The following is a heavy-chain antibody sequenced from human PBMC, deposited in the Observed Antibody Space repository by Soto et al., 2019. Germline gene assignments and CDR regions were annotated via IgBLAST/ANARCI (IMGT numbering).Heavy chain of an antibody. V-gene: IGHV5-51*01. Sequence: ESLKISCKGSGYSFTSYWIGWVRQMPGKGLEWMGIIYPGDSNTRYSPSFQGQVTIPADKSISTAYLQWSRLKASDTAMYYCARRIMSSYDAFDIWGQGTMVSGSS. J-gene: IGHJ3*02. CDR2: IYPGDSNT. CDR3: ARRIMSSYDAFDI. CDR1: GYSFTSYW. D-gene: IGHD3-16*01.